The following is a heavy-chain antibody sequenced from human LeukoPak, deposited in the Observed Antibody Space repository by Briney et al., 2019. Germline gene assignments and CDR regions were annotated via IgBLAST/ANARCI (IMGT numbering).Heavy chain of an antibody. CDR3: AAMFWSGYYTGVDY. CDR1: DYSISSGYY. D-gene: IGHD3-3*01. CDR2: IYHSGST. V-gene: IGHV4-38-2*01. Sequence: SETLSLTCAVSDYSISSGYYWGWIRQPPGKGLEWIGNIYHSGSTYYNPSLKSRVTISVDTSKNQFSLKLSSVTAADTAVYYCAAMFWSGYYTGVDYWGQGTLVTVSS. J-gene: IGHJ4*02.